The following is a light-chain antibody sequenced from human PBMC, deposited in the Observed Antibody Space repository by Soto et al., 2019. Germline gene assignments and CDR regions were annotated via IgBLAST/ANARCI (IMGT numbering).Light chain of an antibody. J-gene: IGLJ1*01. V-gene: IGLV1-40*01. CDR1: SSNLGAGYD. CDR3: SSYTSSRAYV. CDR2: GNR. Sequence: QSVLTQPPSVSGAPGQRVTLSCTGNSSNLGAGYDVHWYQQLPGAAPKLVIFGNRNRPSGVPERFSGSKSGTSASLAISGLQAEDEADYYCSSYTSSRAYVFGIGTKVTVL.